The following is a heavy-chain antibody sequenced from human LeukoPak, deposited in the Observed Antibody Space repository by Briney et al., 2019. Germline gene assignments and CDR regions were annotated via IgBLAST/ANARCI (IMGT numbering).Heavy chain of an antibody. J-gene: IGHJ6*02. CDR3: ARGVVVPAADYYYGMDV. V-gene: IGHV1-2*06. Sequence: ASVKVSCKASGYTFTGYYMHWVRQAPGQGLEWMGRINPSSGGTNYALKFQGRVTMTRDTSISTAYMELSRLRSHDTAVYYCARGVVVPAADYYYGMDVWGQGTTVTVSS. D-gene: IGHD2-2*01. CDR2: INPSSGGT. CDR1: GYTFTGYY.